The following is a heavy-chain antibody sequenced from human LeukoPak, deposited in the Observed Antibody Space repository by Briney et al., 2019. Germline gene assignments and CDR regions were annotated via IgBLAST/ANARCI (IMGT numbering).Heavy chain of an antibody. J-gene: IGHJ4*02. CDR3: ARGSGIYYFDY. CDR1: GYTFTSYG. V-gene: IGHV1-2*02. CDR2: INPNSGGT. D-gene: IGHD3-10*01. Sequence: ASVKVSCKASGYTFTSYGISWVRQAPGQGLEWMGWINPNSGGTNYAQKFQGRVTMTRDTSISTAYMELSRLRSDDTAVYYCARGSGIYYFDYWGQGTLVTVSS.